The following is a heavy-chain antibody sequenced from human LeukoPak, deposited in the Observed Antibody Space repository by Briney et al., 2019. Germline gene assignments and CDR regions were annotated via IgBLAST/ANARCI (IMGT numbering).Heavy chain of an antibody. CDR2: IYYGGNT. V-gene: IGHV4-39*07. CDR1: GGSISSRGYY. D-gene: IGHD6-19*01. CDR3: AKDRGQWLVVSSAFDI. J-gene: IGHJ3*02. Sequence: SETLSLTCTVSGGSISSRGYYWGWIRQPPGKGLEWIGSIYYGGNTYYNPSLKSRVTISVDTSKNQFSLKLSSVTAADTAVYYCAKDRGQWLVVSSAFDIWGQGTMVTVSS.